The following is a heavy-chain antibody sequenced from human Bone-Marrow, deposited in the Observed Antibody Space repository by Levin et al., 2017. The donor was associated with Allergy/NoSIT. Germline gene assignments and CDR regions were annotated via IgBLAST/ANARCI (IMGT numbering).Heavy chain of an antibody. D-gene: IGHD6-25*01. V-gene: IGHV3-23*01. Sequence: GGSLRLSCVASGFTSTNFVMSWVRQAPGQGLEWVSSISGPGSTYYADSAKGRFTISSDNSKGTMFLQMNSLRAEDTAVYYCARSARTFWFFDLWGRGTLVTVSS. CDR3: ARSARTFWFFDL. J-gene: IGHJ2*01. CDR1: GFTSTNFV. CDR2: ISGPGST.